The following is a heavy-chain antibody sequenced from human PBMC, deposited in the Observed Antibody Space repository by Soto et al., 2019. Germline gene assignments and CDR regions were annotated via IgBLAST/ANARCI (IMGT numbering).Heavy chain of an antibody. Sequence: GGSLRLSCAASGFTFSSYAMHWVRQAPGKGLEWVAVTSYDGSSRYYADSVKGRFTISRDNSKNTLFLQMNSLRPDGTAVYYCARPGKWLQSHVDYWGPGTLVTVSS. CDR2: TSYDGSSR. CDR1: GFTFSSYA. J-gene: IGHJ4*02. CDR3: ARPGKWLQSHVDY. D-gene: IGHD6-19*01. V-gene: IGHV3-30-3*01.